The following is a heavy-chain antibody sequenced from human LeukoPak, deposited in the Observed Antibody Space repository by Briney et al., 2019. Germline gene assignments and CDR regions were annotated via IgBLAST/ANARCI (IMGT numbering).Heavy chain of an antibody. J-gene: IGHJ4*02. D-gene: IGHD2-21*02. V-gene: IGHV1-2*02. CDR3: ARVPRRYCGGDCYSDY. CDR1: GYTFTGYY. Sequence: ASVKVSCKASGYTFTGYYMHWVRQAPGQGLEWMGWINPNSGDTNYAQKFQGRVTMTRDTSISTAYMELSRLRYDDTAVYFCARVPRRYCGGDCYSDYWGQGTLVTVSS. CDR2: INPNSGDT.